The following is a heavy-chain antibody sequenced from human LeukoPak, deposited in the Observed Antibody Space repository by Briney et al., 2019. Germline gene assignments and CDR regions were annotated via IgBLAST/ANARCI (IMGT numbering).Heavy chain of an antibody. V-gene: IGHV3-23*01. J-gene: IGHJ5*02. D-gene: IGHD3-22*01. Sequence: GGSLRLSCAASGFTFSDYYMSWVRQAPGKGLEWVSTISGSGGSTYYADSVKGRFTISRDNSKNTLYLQMNSLRAEDTAVYYCAKAAYMVITTNDWFDPWGQGTLVTVSS. CDR2: ISGSGGST. CDR3: AKAAYMVITTNDWFDP. CDR1: GFTFSDYY.